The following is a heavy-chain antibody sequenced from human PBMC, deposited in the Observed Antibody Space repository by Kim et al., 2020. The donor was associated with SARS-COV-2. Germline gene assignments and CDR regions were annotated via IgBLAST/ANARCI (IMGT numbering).Heavy chain of an antibody. V-gene: IGHV4-4*07. D-gene: IGHD6-19*01. J-gene: IGHJ5*02. CDR3: ARITSSSWYVGWFDP. Sequence: PSLKSRVTMSVDTSKNQFSLRLTSMTAADTAVYYCARITSSSWYVGWFDPWGQGTLVTVSS.